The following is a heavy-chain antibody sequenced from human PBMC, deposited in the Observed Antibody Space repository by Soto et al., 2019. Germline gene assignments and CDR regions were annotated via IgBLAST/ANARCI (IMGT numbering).Heavy chain of an antibody. CDR2: ISAYNGNT. D-gene: IGHD1-7*01. CDR1: GYTFASYG. CDR3: AREVKITGTYNWFDP. V-gene: IGHV1-18*01. J-gene: IGHJ5*02. Sequence: GASVKVSCKASGYTFASYGISWVRQAPGQGLEWMGWISAYNGNTNYAQKLQGRVTMTTDTSTSTAYMELRSLRSDDTAVYYCAREVKITGTYNWFDPWGQGTLVTVSS.